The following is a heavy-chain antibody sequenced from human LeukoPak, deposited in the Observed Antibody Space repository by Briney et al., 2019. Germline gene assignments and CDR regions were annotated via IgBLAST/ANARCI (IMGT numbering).Heavy chain of an antibody. CDR1: GYTFINYY. CDR3: ARAPPYSYGSSNLDY. V-gene: IGHV1-46*01. D-gene: IGHD3-16*01. J-gene: IGHJ4*02. CDR2: LNPSNGDT. Sequence: ASVKVSCKASGYTFINYYIHWVRQAPGQGLEWMGVLNPSNGDTTYPHDFQGRVTMTTDTSTSTLYMELSGLRSEDRAVYYCARAPPYSYGSSNLDYWGQGTLVTVSS.